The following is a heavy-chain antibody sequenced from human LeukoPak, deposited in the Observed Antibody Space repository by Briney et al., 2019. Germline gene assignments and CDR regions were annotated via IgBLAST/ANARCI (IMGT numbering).Heavy chain of an antibody. D-gene: IGHD3-22*01. CDR3: AKGLYYDSSGYDY. J-gene: IGHJ4*02. Sequence: GGSLRLSCAASGFTFSSYAMSWVRQAPGKGLEWVSAISGSGGSTYYADSVKGRFTISGDNSKNTLYLQMNSLRAEDTAVYYCAKGLYYDSSGYDYWGQGTLVTVSS. V-gene: IGHV3-23*01. CDR2: ISGSGGST. CDR1: GFTFSSYA.